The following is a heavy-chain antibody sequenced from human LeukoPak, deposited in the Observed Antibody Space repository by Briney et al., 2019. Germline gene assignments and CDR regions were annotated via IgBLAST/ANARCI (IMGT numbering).Heavy chain of an antibody. CDR3: ARVSCSSTSCYTEPDAFDI. CDR1: GFTFSSYA. D-gene: IGHD2-2*02. CDR2: ISGSGGST. J-gene: IGHJ3*02. V-gene: IGHV3-23*01. Sequence: PGGSLRLSCAASGFTFSSYAMSWVRQAPGKGLEWVSAISGSGGSTYYADSVKGRFTISRDNSKNTLYLQMNSLRAEDTAVYYCARVSCSSTSCYTEPDAFDIWGQGTMVTVSS.